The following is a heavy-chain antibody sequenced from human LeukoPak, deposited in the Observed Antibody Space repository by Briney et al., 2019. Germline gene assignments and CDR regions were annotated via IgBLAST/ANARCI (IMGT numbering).Heavy chain of an antibody. CDR1: GFTFSGSA. CDR2: IRSKANNYAT. D-gene: IGHD3-16*02. V-gene: IGHV3-73*01. Sequence: GSLKLSCAASGFTFSGSAMHWVRQASGKGLEWVGRIRSKANNYATAYAASVKGRFTISRDDSKNTAYLLMNSLKTEDTAVYYCRGGGLTAMSYYGVDVRGQGTTVTVSS. CDR3: RGGGLTAMSYYGVDV. J-gene: IGHJ6*02.